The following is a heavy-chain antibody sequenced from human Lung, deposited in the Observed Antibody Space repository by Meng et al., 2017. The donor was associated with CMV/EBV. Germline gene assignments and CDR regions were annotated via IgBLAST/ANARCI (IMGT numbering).Heavy chain of an antibody. D-gene: IGHD3-10*01. J-gene: IGHJ4*02. CDR1: GYTFASYG. V-gene: IGHV1-18*01. CDR2: FVNNVDT. CDR3: ARGTPGRSYSDY. Sequence: QCHLLQSGAEVKKPGASVRVSCEASGYTFASYGISRLRQAPGQGLEWMGWFVNNVDTYSAQKFQGRVTMTTDTHTSTAFMELRSLRSDDTAVYYCARGTPGRSYSDYWGQGTLVTVSS.